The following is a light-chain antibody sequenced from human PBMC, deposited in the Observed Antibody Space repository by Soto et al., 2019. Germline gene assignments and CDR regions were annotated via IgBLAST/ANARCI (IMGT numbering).Light chain of an antibody. V-gene: IGKV3-20*01. Sequence: EIVLTQSPGTLSLSPGERATLSCRASQSVSSSYLAWYQHKPGQAPRLLIYGASSRATGIPDRFSGSGSGTDFNLTIRRLEPEDFAVYYCQQYGSSPHTFGQGTKLEIK. J-gene: IGKJ2*01. CDR3: QQYGSSPHT. CDR2: GAS. CDR1: QSVSSSY.